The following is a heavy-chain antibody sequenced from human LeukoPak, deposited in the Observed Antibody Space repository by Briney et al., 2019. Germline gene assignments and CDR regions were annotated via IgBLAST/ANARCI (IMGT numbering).Heavy chain of an antibody. CDR3: AVIVGATTPPFDY. J-gene: IGHJ4*02. V-gene: IGHV3-48*01. CDR2: ISSSSRTI. D-gene: IGHD1-26*01. CDR1: GFTYIYYS. Sequence: GGSLRLSCAASGFTYIYYSMNWVRQVPAKGLEWISYISSSSRTIYYAESVKGRFTISRDNAKNSLYLQMNSLRAEDTAVYYCAVIVGATTPPFDYWGQGTLVTVSS.